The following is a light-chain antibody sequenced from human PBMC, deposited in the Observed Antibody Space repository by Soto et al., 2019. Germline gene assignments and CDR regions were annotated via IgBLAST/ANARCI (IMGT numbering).Light chain of an antibody. J-gene: IGLJ2*01. V-gene: IGLV1-40*01. Sequence: QSVLTQPPSVSGAPGQRVTISCTGSSSNIGAGYGVQWYQQLPGTAPKLLIYTNINRPSGVPDRFSGSRSGTSASLAISVLQAEDEAAYHCQSYDSSLSGSVFGGGTQLTVL. CDR3: QSYDSSLSGSV. CDR1: SSNIGAGYG. CDR2: TNI.